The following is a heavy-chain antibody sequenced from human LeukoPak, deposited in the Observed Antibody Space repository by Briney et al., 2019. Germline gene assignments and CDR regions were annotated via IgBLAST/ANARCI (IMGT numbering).Heavy chain of an antibody. CDR3: AKRRSYYYDSSGLDY. D-gene: IGHD3-22*01. CDR1: GFTFSSYG. J-gene: IGHJ4*02. V-gene: IGHV3-30*02. CDR2: IRYDGSNK. Sequence: GGSLRLSCAASGFTFSSYGMHWFRQAPGKGLEGVAFIRYDGSNKDYADSVKGRFTISRDNSKNTLYLQMNSLRAEDTAVYYCAKRRSYYYDSSGLDYWGQGTLVTVSS.